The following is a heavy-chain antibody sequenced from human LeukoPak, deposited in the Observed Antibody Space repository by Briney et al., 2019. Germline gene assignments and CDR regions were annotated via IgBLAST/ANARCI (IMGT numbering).Heavy chain of an antibody. CDR2: INPNSGGT. Sequence: ASVKVSCKASGYTFTGYYMHWVRRAPGQGLEWMGWINPNSGGTNYAQKFQGWVTMTRDTSISTAYMELSRLRSDDTAVYYCARGGPYCGGDCYSILEDNWFDPWGQGTLVTVSS. CDR3: ARGGPYCGGDCYSILEDNWFDP. D-gene: IGHD2-21*02. J-gene: IGHJ5*02. CDR1: GYTFTGYY. V-gene: IGHV1-2*04.